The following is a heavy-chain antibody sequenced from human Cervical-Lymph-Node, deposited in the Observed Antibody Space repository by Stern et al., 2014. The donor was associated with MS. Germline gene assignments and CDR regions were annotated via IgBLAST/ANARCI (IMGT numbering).Heavy chain of an antibody. CDR2: IIPIFGTA. V-gene: IGHV1-69*12. CDR3: AGGYSYGYAFDY. CDR1: GGPFSSYA. Sequence: QDQLVPSGAEVKKPGSSVKVSCKASGGPFSSYAISWVRQAPGQGLAWMGGIIPIFGTANYAQKFQGRVTITADESTSTADMELSSLRSEDTAVYYCAGGYSYGYAFDYWGQGTLVTVSS. J-gene: IGHJ4*02. D-gene: IGHD5-18*01.